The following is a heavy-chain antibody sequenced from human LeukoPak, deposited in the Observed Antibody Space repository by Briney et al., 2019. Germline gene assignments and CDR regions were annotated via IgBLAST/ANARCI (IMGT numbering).Heavy chain of an antibody. CDR2: IIPIFGTA. D-gene: IGHD3-22*01. CDR3: ALSYYDSSGYYYYFDY. Sequence: ASVTVSCKASGGTFSSYAISWVRQAPGQGLEWMGGIIPIFGTANYAQKFQGRVTITADESTSTAYMELSSLRSEDTAVYYCALSYYDSSGYYYYFDYWGQGTLVTVSS. J-gene: IGHJ4*02. CDR1: GGTFSSYA. V-gene: IGHV1-69*13.